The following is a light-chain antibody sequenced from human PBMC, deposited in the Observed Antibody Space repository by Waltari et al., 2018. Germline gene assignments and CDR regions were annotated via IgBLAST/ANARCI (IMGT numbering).Light chain of an antibody. Sequence: DIQMTQSPSTLSASVGGRVTITCRASQSIGSWLAWYQQKPGKAPKLLIYEATSLESGVPSRFSASGSGTEFTLTISSLQPDDCATYYCQRYNSYPITFGPGTKVDI. CDR2: EAT. CDR1: QSIGSW. CDR3: QRYNSYPIT. J-gene: IGKJ3*01. V-gene: IGKV1-5*03.